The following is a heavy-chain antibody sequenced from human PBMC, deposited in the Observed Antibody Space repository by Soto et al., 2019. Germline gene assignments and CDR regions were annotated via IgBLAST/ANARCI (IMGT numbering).Heavy chain of an antibody. J-gene: IGHJ5*02. D-gene: IGHD2-15*01. CDR1: GYTLTSYG. V-gene: IGHV1-18*01. CDR2: ISAYNGNT. CDR3: AREVVVVAATLQWFDP. Sequence: ASVKVSCKASGYTLTSYGISWVRQAPGQGLEWMGWISAYNGNTNYAQKLQGRVTMTTDTSTSTAYMELRSLRSDDTAVYYCAREVVVVAATLQWFDPWGQGTLVTVSS.